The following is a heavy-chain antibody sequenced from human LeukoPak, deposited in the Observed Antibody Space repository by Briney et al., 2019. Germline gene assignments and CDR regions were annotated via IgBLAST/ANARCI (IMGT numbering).Heavy chain of an antibody. CDR1: GGSITSYC. CDR3: ATSYDAKTAPYDL. V-gene: IGHV4-4*09. Sequence: PSENLSFNCTVSGGSITSYCWSWVRQPPGKGLEWIGYIYTSGSTDYNPSLRSRVTMSVGTSKNQLSLELRFLTAADTAVYYCATSYDAKTAPYDLWGQGTLVTVSS. D-gene: IGHD3-3*01. J-gene: IGHJ5*02. CDR2: IYTSGST.